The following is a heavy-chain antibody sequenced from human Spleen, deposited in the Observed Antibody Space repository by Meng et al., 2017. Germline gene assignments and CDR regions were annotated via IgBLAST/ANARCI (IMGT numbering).Heavy chain of an antibody. CDR3: ARGPTTMAHDFDY. Sequence: QVQLQHPGPGLVTPSQPLSLTCVVSGGSFSDYYWSWIRQPPGKGLEWIGEINHSGSTNYNPSLESRATISVDTSQNNLSLKLSSVTAADSAVYYCARGPTTMAHDFDYWGQGTLVTVSS. CDR2: INHSGST. J-gene: IGHJ4*02. V-gene: IGHV4-34*01. D-gene: IGHD4-11*01. CDR1: GGSFSDYY.